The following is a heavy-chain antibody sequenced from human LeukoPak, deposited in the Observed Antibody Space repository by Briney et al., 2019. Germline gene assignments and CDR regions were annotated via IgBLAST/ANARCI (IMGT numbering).Heavy chain of an antibody. Sequence: GGSLRLSCAASGFTFSSYSMNWVRQAPGKGLEWVSSISSSSSYIYHADSAKGRFTISRDNAKNSLYLQMNSLRAEDTAVYYCASLWFGESFDCWGQGTLVTVSS. CDR2: ISSSSSYI. CDR1: GFTFSSYS. CDR3: ASLWFGESFDC. J-gene: IGHJ4*02. V-gene: IGHV3-21*01. D-gene: IGHD3-10*01.